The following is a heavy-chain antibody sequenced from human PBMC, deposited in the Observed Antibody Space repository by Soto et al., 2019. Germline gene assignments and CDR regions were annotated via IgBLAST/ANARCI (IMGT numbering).Heavy chain of an antibody. J-gene: IGHJ4*02. D-gene: IGHD2-21*02. CDR2: IFHSGTT. CDR3: ARTLDCGGACFSFDY. V-gene: IGHV4-4*02. CDR1: GGSISSGDW. Sequence: QVQLQESGPGLVRPSGTLSLTCAVSGGSISSGDWWSWVRQPPGERLEWIGEIFHSGTTNYNPSLKSRVTLSVDKPKSRFSLTLCSVTPADLAVYYCARTLDCGGACFSFDYWGQGTLVTVSS.